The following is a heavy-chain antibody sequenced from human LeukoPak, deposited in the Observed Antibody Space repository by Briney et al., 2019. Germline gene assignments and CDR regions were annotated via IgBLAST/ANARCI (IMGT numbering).Heavy chain of an antibody. J-gene: IGHJ4*02. V-gene: IGHV3-33*06. D-gene: IGHD3-16*01. CDR3: AKGWMRGTNYYFDY. Sequence: GGSLRLSCAASGFTFSSFGMHWVRQAPGKGREWVAVIWSDGSNKYYADFVKGRFTISRDNSNNTLFLQMNSLRAEDTAVYYCAKGWMRGTNYYFDYWGQGTLVTVSP. CDR2: IWSDGSNK. CDR1: GFTFSSFG.